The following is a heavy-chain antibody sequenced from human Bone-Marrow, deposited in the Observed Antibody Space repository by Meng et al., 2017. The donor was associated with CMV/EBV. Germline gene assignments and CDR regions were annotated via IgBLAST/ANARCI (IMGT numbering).Heavy chain of an antibody. CDR2: MNPNRGNT. D-gene: IGHD3-22*01. CDR3: ARDLRYDSSGYPDY. CDR1: GYTFSYYD. J-gene: IGHJ4*02. V-gene: IGHV1-8*01. Sequence: ASVKVSCKASGYTFSYYDIIWVRQASGQGLEWVGWMNPNRGNTAYAQKFQGRVTMTRDTTTSIAYMELSSLRSGDTAVYYCARDLRYDSSGYPDYWGQGTLVTVSS.